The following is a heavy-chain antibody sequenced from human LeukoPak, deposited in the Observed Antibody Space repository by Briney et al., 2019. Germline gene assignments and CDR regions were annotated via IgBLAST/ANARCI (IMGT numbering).Heavy chain of an antibody. CDR2: IFYSGNT. CDR1: GGSIRSSSYY. J-gene: IGHJ3*02. V-gene: IGHV4-39*01. D-gene: IGHD3-10*01. CDR3: ARHYHYGSGRYMPFDI. Sequence: SETLSLTCTVSGGSIRSSSYYWGWIRQPPGKGLEWIGSIFYSGNTFYNPSLKSRVTISVDTAKNQFSLKLSSVTAADTSMYFCARHYHYGSGRYMPFDIWGQGTMVTVSS.